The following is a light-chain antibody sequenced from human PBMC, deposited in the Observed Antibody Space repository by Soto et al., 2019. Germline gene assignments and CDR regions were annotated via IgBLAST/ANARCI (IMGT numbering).Light chain of an antibody. CDR2: DAS. J-gene: IGKJ4*01. CDR1: QDIRDY. V-gene: IGKV1-33*01. Sequence: DIQMTQSPSSLSASVGDRVTITCQASQDIRDYLNWYQQKPGKVPKLLIYDASNLETGVPSRFSGSGSGTDFTFTISSLQPEDAATYYCQQYDNLPRALTFGGGTKVEIK. CDR3: QQYDNLPRALT.